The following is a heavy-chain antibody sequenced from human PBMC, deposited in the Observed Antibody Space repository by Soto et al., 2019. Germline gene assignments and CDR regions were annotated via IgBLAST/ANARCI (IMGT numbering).Heavy chain of an antibody. CDR1: GGSISSYY. CDR3: ARGGIAVAGRYFDY. J-gene: IGHJ4*02. Sequence: SETLSLTCTVSGGSISSYYWSWIRQPAGKGLEWIGRIYTSGSTNYNPSLKSRVTISVDTSKNQFSLKLSSVTAADTAVYYCARGGIAVAGRYFDYWGQGTLVTVSS. V-gene: IGHV4-4*07. CDR2: IYTSGST. D-gene: IGHD6-19*01.